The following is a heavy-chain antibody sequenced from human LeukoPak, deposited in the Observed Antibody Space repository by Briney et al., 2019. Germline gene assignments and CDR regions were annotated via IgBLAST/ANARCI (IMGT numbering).Heavy chain of an antibody. CDR3: ARGLLTEYSDY. J-gene: IGHJ4*02. V-gene: IGHV3-48*01. Sequence: GGSLRLSCAASGFTFSSYSMNWVRQAPGKGLEWVSHITASGTAMFYADSVKGRFTISRDNSKNTLYLQMNSLRAEDTAVYYCARGLLTEYSDYWGQGTLVTVSS. D-gene: IGHD2/OR15-2a*01. CDR2: ITASGTAM. CDR1: GFTFSSYS.